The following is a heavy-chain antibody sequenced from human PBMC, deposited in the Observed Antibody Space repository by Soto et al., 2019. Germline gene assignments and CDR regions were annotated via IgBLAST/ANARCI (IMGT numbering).Heavy chain of an antibody. D-gene: IGHD6-13*01. V-gene: IGHV1-8*01. CDR1: GYTFTSYD. CDR2: MNPNSGNT. Sequence: ASVKVSCKASGYTFTSYDINWVRQATGQGLEWMGWMNPNSGNTGYAQKFQGRVTMTRNTSISTSYMELSSLRSEDTAVYYCVRACGYNSSLHVFDTWGQGTIVTAAS. J-gene: IGHJ3*02. CDR3: VRACGYNSSLHVFDT.